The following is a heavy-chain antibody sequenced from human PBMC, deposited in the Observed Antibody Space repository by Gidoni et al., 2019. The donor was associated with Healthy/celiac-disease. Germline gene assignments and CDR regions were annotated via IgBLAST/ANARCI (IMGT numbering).Heavy chain of an antibody. D-gene: IGHD6-13*01. V-gene: IGHV3-20*04. CDR3: ARAQQLAYYYGMDV. J-gene: IGHJ6*02. CDR2: INWNGGST. CDR1: RFTLDAYG. Sequence: GVVRSGGSLRLSCAASRFTLDAYGMSWVRQDPGKGLEWVSGINWNGGSTGYADSVKGRFTISRDKAKNSLYQQMNSLRAQDTALYYCARAQQLAYYYGMDVWGQGTTVTVSS.